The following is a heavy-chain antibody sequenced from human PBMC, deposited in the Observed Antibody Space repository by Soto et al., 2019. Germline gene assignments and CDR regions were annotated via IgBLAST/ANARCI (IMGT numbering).Heavy chain of an antibody. V-gene: IGHV3-48*01. CDR2: ISSSSSTI. CDR3: AREGEYSGYDYYYYMDV. D-gene: IGHD5-12*01. Sequence: EVQLVESGGGLVQPGGSLRLSCAASGFTFSSYSMNWVRQAPGKGLEWVSYISSSSSTIYYADSVKGRFTISRDNAKNSLDLQINSLRAEDTAVYYCAREGEYSGYDYYYYMDVWGKGTTVTVSS. CDR1: GFTFSSYS. J-gene: IGHJ6*03.